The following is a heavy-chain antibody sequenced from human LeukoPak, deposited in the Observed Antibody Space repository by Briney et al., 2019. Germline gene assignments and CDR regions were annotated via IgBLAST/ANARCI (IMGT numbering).Heavy chain of an antibody. V-gene: IGHV3-33*01. J-gene: IGHJ4*02. Sequence: GGSLRLSCAASGFTFSSYGMHWVRQAPGKGLEWVAVIWYDGSNKYYADSVKGRFTISRDNSKNTLYLQMNSLRAEDTAVYYCARDCYSSGYSNFDYWGQGTLVTVSS. CDR2: IWYDGSNK. D-gene: IGHD3-22*01. CDR1: GFTFSSYG. CDR3: ARDCYSSGYSNFDY.